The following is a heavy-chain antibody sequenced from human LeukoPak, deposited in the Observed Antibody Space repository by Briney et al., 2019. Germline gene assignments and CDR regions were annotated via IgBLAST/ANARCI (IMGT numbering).Heavy chain of an antibody. V-gene: IGHV4-59*08. CDR2: ISYSGNT. J-gene: IGHJ4*02. CDR3: SRQCGWYSPLEL. Sequence: SETLSVSCADSGGYINRYERSWIRQPPGKGLEWIGYISYSGNTNYNPSLESRVAISVDSSKNQFSLILNSLTAADTAVYYCSRQCGWYSPLELRGQGALVTVSS. CDR1: GGYINRYE. D-gene: IGHD6-19*01.